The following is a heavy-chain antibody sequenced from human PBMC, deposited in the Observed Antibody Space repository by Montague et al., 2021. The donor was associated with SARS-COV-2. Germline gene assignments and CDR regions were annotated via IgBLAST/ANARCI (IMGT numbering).Heavy chain of an antibody. CDR2: IYTTGST. V-gene: IGHV4-4*08. Sequence: SETLSLTCTVSGGSISFYYWSWIRQPPGQGLEWIGRIYTTGSTNYNPSLKSRLTISLDTSKNQFSLKLSSVTAADTAVYYCARDDFRWDFDCWGQGTLVTVSS. J-gene: IGHJ4*02. CDR3: ARDDFRWDFDC. D-gene: IGHD2/OR15-2a*01. CDR1: GGSISFYY.